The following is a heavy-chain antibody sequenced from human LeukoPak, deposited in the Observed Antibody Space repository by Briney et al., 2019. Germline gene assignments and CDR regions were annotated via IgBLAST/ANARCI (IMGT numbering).Heavy chain of an antibody. CDR3: ARVPLAAAGLPPDY. Sequence: GGSLRLSCAASGFTFSSYSMNWVRQAPGKGLEWVSYISSSSSTIYYADSVKGRFTISRDNAKNSLYLQMNSLRAEDTAVYYCARVPLAAAGLPPDYWGQGTLVTVSS. V-gene: IGHV3-48*04. J-gene: IGHJ4*02. D-gene: IGHD6-13*01. CDR1: GFTFSSYS. CDR2: ISSSSSTI.